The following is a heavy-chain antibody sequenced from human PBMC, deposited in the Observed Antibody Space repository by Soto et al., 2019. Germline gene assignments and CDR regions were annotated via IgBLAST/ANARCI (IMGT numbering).Heavy chain of an antibody. CDR1: GFTVSSNY. D-gene: IGHD3-3*01. CDR3: AREGPVLRFLEWFPAPIDY. J-gene: IGHJ4*02. Sequence: PGGSLRLSCAASGFTVSSNYMSWVRQAPGKGLEWVSVIYSGGSTYYADSVKGRFTISRDNSKNTLYLQMNSLRAEDTAVYYCAREGPVLRFLEWFPAPIDYWGQGTLVTVSS. V-gene: IGHV3-66*01. CDR2: IYSGGST.